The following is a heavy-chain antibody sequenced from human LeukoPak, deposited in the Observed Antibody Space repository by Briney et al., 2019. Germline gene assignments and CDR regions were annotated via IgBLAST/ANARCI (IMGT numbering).Heavy chain of an antibody. J-gene: IGHJ4*02. Sequence: KPSETLSLTCAVYGGSFSGYYWSWIRPPPGKGLEWIGEINHSGSTNYNPSLKSRVTISVDTSKNQFSLKLSSVTAADTAVYYCARSPYIGSSWPQTPDYWGQGTLVTVSS. D-gene: IGHD6-13*01. CDR1: GGSFSGYY. CDR3: ARSPYIGSSWPQTPDY. V-gene: IGHV4-34*01. CDR2: INHSGST.